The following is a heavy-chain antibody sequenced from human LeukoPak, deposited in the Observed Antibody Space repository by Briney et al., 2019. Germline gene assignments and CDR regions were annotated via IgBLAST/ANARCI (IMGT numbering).Heavy chain of an antibody. CDR3: ATQWLESSECFHH. J-gene: IGHJ1*01. Sequence: GGSLRLSCAASGFTVSTNYMSWVRQAPCKGLEWLAVISYDGSSKIYADSVKGRFTISRDNSKNTLFLQVDSLRVEDTALYYCATQWLESSECFHHWGQGTLVTVYS. V-gene: IGHV3-30-3*01. CDR2: ISYDGSSK. D-gene: IGHD6-19*01. CDR1: GFTVSTNY.